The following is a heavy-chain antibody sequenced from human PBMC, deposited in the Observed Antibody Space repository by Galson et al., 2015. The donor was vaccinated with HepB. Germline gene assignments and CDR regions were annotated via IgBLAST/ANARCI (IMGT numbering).Heavy chain of an antibody. J-gene: IGHJ5*02. CDR1: GYTFTTYG. D-gene: IGHD3-10*01. CDR2: TSGYKGNR. CDR3: AKERGITMVRGIIRQHWFDP. V-gene: IGHV1-18*04. Sequence: SVKVSCKVSGYTFTTYGIHWVRQAPGQGLEWMGWTSGYKGNRNYAEKFQDRVTMSTDTPASIYYMELRSLKSDDTAVYYCAKERGITMVRGIIRQHWFDPWGQGTLVTVSS.